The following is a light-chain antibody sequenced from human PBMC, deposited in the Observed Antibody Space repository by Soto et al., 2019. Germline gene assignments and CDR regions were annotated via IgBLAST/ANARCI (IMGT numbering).Light chain of an antibody. CDR2: DVS. CDR1: SSDVGGYNY. V-gene: IGLV2-14*01. Sequence: QSVLTQPASVSGSLGQSITISCTATSSDVGGYNYVSWYQQDPGKAPKLMIYDVSNRPSGVSNRFSGSKSGNTASLTISGVQAEDEADYYCRSYTSTTTQVVFGGGTKVTVL. CDR3: RSYTSTTTQVV. J-gene: IGLJ2*01.